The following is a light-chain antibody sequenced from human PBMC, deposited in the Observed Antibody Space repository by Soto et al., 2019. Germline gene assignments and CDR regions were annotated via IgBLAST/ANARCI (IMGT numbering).Light chain of an antibody. Sequence: QSALTQPPSASGSPGQSVTISCTGTSSDVGGYKYVSWYQQHPRKAPKLMIYEVSKRPSGVPDRFSGSKSGNTASLTVSGLQAEDEADYYCSAYAGSNNLVVFGGGTKLTVL. J-gene: IGLJ2*01. CDR1: SSDVGGYKY. V-gene: IGLV2-8*01. CDR2: EVS. CDR3: SAYAGSNNLVV.